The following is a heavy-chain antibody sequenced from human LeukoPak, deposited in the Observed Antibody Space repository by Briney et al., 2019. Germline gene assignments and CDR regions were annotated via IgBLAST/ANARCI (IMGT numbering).Heavy chain of an antibody. J-gene: IGHJ5*02. CDR3: ARAGPWQIDP. V-gene: IGHV4-59*01. D-gene: IGHD3-10*01. CDR2: IHYSGST. Sequence: SETLSLTCTVSGGSITNYYWTWIRQPPGKGLEWIGYIHYSGSTNYNPSLKSRVTISVDTSKNQFSLKLSSATAADTAVYYCARAGPWQIDPWGQGTLVTVSS. CDR1: GGSITNYY.